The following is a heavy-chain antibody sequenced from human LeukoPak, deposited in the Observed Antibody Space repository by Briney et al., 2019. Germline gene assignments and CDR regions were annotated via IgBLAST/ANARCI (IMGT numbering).Heavy chain of an antibody. Sequence: GGSLRLSCAASGFTFSSYGMHWVRQAPGKGLEWVAVISYDGSNKYYADSVKGRFTISRDNSKNTLYLQVNSLRAEDTAVYYCAKGPLNCGGDCYPSYNWFDPWGQGTLVTVSS. D-gene: IGHD2-21*01. CDR2: ISYDGSNK. J-gene: IGHJ5*02. CDR1: GFTFSSYG. CDR3: AKGPLNCGGDCYPSYNWFDP. V-gene: IGHV3-30*18.